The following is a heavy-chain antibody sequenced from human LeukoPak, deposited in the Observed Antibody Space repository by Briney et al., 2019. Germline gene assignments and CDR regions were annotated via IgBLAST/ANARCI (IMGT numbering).Heavy chain of an antibody. CDR1: GFTFSSYA. V-gene: IGHV3-30-3*01. CDR2: ISYDGSNK. J-gene: IGHJ5*02. Sequence: GGSLRLSCAASGFTFSSYAMHWVRQAPGKGLEWVAVISYDGSNKYYADSVKGRFTISRDNSKNTLYLQMNSLRAEDTAVYYCARGVGWLPFDPWGQRTLVTVSS. CDR3: ARGVGWLPFDP. D-gene: IGHD5-12*01.